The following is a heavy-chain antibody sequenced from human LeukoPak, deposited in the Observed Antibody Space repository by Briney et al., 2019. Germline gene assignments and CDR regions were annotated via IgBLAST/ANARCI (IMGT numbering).Heavy chain of an antibody. CDR3: ARGSTVTNSYD. Sequence: SETLSLTCTVSGGSISRYHWSWVRQPPGKGLEWIGYIYYSGSTNYNPSLKSRVTMPVDTSKNQFSLKLSSVTAADTAVYYCARGSTVTNSYDWGQGTLVTVSS. CDR2: IYYSGST. D-gene: IGHD4-11*01. J-gene: IGHJ4*02. V-gene: IGHV4-59*01. CDR1: GGSISRYH.